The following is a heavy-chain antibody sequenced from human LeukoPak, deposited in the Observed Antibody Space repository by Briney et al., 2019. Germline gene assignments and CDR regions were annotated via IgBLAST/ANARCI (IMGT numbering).Heavy chain of an antibody. J-gene: IGHJ4*02. V-gene: IGHV3-74*01. CDR1: GFTFSSYW. D-gene: IGHD3-10*01. CDR3: ARAGWFGGRNYYFDY. Sequence: GGSLRLSCAASGFTFSSYWMHWVRQAPGKGLVWVSHINTDGSSTNYADSVKGRFTISRDNAKNSLYLQMNSLRAEDTAVYYCARAGWFGGRNYYFDYWGQGTLVTVSS. CDR2: INTDGSST.